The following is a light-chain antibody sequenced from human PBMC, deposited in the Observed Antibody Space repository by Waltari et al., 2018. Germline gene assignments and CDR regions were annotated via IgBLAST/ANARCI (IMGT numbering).Light chain of an antibody. CDR3: AGWDDSLTGVV. CDR2: LDD. V-gene: IGLV1-47*01. Sequence: QSVLTQPPSLSGTPGPRVTISCSGSSHNIGTTYVFWYQQFPGRAPKLLIYLDDHRPSGVPDRFSASKSGSSASLTISGLRPEDEADYHCAGWDDSLTGVVFGGGTKLTV. CDR1: SHNIGTTY. J-gene: IGLJ2*01.